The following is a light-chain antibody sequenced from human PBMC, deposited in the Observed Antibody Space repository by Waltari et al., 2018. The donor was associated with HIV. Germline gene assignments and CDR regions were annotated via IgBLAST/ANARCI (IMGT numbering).Light chain of an antibody. Sequence: DIQLTQSPSFLSASVGDRVTLTCRASQAISSYLAWNQQKPGKPPKLLIYAASTLQSGVPSRFSGSGSGTEFTLTIGSLQPEDFATDYCQQLDSYTQSTFGGGTKVEIK. CDR1: QAISSY. CDR3: QQLDSYTQST. V-gene: IGKV1-9*01. J-gene: IGKJ4*02. CDR2: AAS.